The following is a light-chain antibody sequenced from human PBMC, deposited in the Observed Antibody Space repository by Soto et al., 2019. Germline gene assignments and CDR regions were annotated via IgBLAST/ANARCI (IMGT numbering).Light chain of an antibody. CDR1: QSISSR. Sequence: DIQMTQSPSTLSASVGDRVTITCRASQSISSRLAWYQQKPGKAPKLLIYKASSLASGVPPRFSGSGSVTESTLTISSLQPDDFAAYYCQHYNSYPLTFGGGTMVEIK. J-gene: IGKJ4*01. CDR2: KAS. V-gene: IGKV1-5*03. CDR3: QHYNSYPLT.